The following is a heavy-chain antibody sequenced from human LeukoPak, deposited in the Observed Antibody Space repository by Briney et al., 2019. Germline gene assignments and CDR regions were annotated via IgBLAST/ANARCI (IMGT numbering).Heavy chain of an antibody. J-gene: IGHJ4*02. CDR2: ISGSGGGT. CDR1: GFTISNSW. CDR3: ARGYCSGTSCHTSY. V-gene: IGHV3-23*01. Sequence: GGSLRLSCAASGFTISNSWMTWVRQAPGKGLEWVAGISGSGGGTKYADSVKGRFTISRDNSKNTMYLQMNSLRVEDTAVYYCARGYCSGTSCHTSYWGQGTLVTV. D-gene: IGHD2-2*01.